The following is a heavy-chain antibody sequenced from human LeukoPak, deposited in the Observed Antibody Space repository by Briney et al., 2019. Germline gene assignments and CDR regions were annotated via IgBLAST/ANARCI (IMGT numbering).Heavy chain of an antibody. CDR1: GYSFTSYW. Sequence: GESLKISCKGSGYSFTSYWIGWVRQMPGKGLEWMGIIYPGDFDTRYSPSFQGQVTISADKSISTAYLQWSSLKASDTAMYYCARLPPRGYYDSSGYFLDYWGQGTLVTVSS. D-gene: IGHD3-22*01. CDR2: IYPGDFDT. J-gene: IGHJ4*02. V-gene: IGHV5-51*01. CDR3: ARLPPRGYYDSSGYFLDY.